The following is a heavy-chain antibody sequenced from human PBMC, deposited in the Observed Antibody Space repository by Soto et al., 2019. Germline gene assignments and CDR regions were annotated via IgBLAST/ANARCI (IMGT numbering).Heavy chain of an antibody. V-gene: IGHV4-31*03. CDR1: GGSISGGRYY. J-gene: IGHJ6*02. Sequence: QVPLQESGPGLVKPSQTLSLTCNVSGGSISGGRYYWNWIRQHPGKGLEWIGNIYDNGITYYNPSLKSRVIISEDTSKNQFSLRLSSVTAADTAVYYCTRDRGFSMDVWGQGTTVTVSS. CDR3: TRDRGFSMDV. CDR2: IYDNGIT.